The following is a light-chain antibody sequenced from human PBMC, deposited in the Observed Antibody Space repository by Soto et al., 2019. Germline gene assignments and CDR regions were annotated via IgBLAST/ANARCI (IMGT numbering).Light chain of an antibody. CDR3: QQYGSSPYT. CDR2: DAS. V-gene: IGKV3-20*01. J-gene: IGKJ2*01. Sequence: EIVLTQSPGTLSLSPGERATLSCRASQSVSSSYLAWHQQKPGQAPRLLIYDASSRATGIPDRFSGSGSGTDFTLTISRLEPEGVAVYYCQQYGSSPYTFGQGTKLEIK. CDR1: QSVSSSY.